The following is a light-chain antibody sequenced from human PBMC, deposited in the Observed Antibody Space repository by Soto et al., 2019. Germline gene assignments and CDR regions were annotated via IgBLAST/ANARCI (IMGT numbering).Light chain of an antibody. CDR1: QTVRNNY. J-gene: IGKJ3*01. V-gene: IGKV3-20*01. CDR2: DAS. Sequence: EFVLTQSPGTLSLSPGERATLSCRASQTVRNNYLAWYQQKPGRAPRLLIYDASSRATGIPDRFSGGGSGTDFALSISRREPEDFATYYCYLYNSYSLFTFGHGTKVDIK. CDR3: YLYNSYSLFT.